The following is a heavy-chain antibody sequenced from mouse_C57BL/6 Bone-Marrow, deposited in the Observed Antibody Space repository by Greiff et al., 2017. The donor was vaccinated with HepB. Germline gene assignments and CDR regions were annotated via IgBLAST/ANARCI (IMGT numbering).Heavy chain of an antibody. CDR1: GFTFSDFY. CDR3: ARDANLTYDGRGYAMDY. CDR2: SRNKANDYTT. J-gene: IGHJ4*01. Sequence: EVKLMESGGGLVQSGRSLRLSCATSGFTFSDFYMEWVRQAPGKGLEWIAASRNKANDYTTEYSASVKGRFIVSRDTSQSILYLQMNALRAEDTAIYYCARDANLTYDGRGYAMDYWGQGTSVTVSS. D-gene: IGHD2-3*01. V-gene: IGHV7-1*01.